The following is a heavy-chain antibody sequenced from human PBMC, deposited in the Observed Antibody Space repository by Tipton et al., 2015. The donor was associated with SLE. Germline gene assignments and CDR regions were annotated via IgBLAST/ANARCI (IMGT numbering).Heavy chain of an antibody. D-gene: IGHD3-16*01. J-gene: IGHJ4*02. Sequence: SLRLSCAASGFTFSTSAMHGVRQAPGKGLEWVAGIWYDGSNKFYADSVKGRFTISRDNSKNTVSLQMNSLRVEDTAVYFCARGRGGEFLDYWGQGTLVTVSS. CDR2: IWYDGSNK. CDR3: ARGRGGEFLDY. CDR1: GFTFSTSA. V-gene: IGHV3-33*01.